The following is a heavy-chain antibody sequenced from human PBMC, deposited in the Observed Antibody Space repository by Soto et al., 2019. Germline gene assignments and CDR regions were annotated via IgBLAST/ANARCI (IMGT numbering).Heavy chain of an antibody. Sequence: PVKVSWPSSGGTFSSYAISWVRQAPGQGIEWMGGIIPIFGTANYAQKFQGRVTITADKSTSTAYMELSSLRSEDTAVYYCARLSYGSGQHYGMDFRGQGTMVTVS. CDR2: IIPIFGTA. CDR3: ARLSYGSGQHYGMDF. D-gene: IGHD3-10*01. J-gene: IGHJ6*02. V-gene: IGHV1-69*06. CDR1: GGTFSSYA.